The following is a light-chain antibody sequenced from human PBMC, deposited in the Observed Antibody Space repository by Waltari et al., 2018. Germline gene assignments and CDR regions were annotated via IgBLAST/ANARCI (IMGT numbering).Light chain of an antibody. CDR1: QSVTRT. CDR3: QHYLRLPAT. Sequence: EIVLTQSPGTLSLSPGERATLSCRASQSVTRTLAWYQQKPGQAPRLLIYGASNRATGIPDRFSGSGSETDFSLTISRLEPEDFAVYYCQHYLRLPATFGQGTKVEIK. CDR2: GAS. V-gene: IGKV3-20*01. J-gene: IGKJ1*01.